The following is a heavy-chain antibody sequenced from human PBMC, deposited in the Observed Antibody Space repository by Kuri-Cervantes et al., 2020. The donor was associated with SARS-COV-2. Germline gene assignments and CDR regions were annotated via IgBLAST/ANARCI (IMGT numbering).Heavy chain of an antibody. J-gene: IGHJ3*02. CDR1: GYTLTELS. CDR2: FDPEDGET. V-gene: IGHV1-24*01. Sequence: ASVKVSCKVSGYTLTELSMHWVRQAPGKGLEWMGGFDPEDGETIYAQKFQGRVTMTTDTSTSTAYMELRSLRSDDTAVYYCASRYCSSTSCYAWWDAFDIWGQGTMVTVSS. D-gene: IGHD2-2*01. CDR3: ASRYCSSTSCYAWWDAFDI.